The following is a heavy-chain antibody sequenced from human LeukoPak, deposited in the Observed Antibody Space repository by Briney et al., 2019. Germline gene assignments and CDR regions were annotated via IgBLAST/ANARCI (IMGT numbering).Heavy chain of an antibody. Sequence: SETLSLTCTVSGGSISSYYWSWIRQPPGKGLEWIGYIYYSGSTNYNPSLKSRDTMSVDTSKNQFSLKLSSVTAADTAVYYCARDRGTWNDDGFDYWGQGTLVTVSS. D-gene: IGHD1-1*01. CDR1: GGSISSYY. CDR2: IYYSGST. J-gene: IGHJ4*02. CDR3: ARDRGTWNDDGFDY. V-gene: IGHV4-59*12.